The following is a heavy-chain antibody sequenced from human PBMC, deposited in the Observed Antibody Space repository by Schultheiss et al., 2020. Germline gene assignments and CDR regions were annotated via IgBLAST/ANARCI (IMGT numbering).Heavy chain of an antibody. CDR3: AKVVLDYGDKYDY. D-gene: IGHD4-17*01. J-gene: IGHJ4*02. Sequence: GGSLRLSCAASGFTFSSYAMNWVRQAPGKGLEWVSAISGSGGSTYYADSVKGRFTISRDNSKNTVYLQMNSLGAEDTAVYYCAKVVLDYGDKYDYWGQGTLVTVSS. CDR1: GFTFSSYA. CDR2: ISGSGGST. V-gene: IGHV3-23*01.